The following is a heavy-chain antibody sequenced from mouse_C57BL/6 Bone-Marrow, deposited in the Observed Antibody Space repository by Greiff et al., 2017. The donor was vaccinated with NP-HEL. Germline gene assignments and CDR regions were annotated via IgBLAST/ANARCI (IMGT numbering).Heavy chain of an antibody. CDR2: IHPNSGST. CDR1: GYTFTSYW. Sequence: QVQLQQPGAELVKPGASVKLSCKASGYTFTSYWMHWVKQRPGQDLEWIGMIHPNSGSTNYNEKFKSKATLTVDKSSSTAYMQLSSLTSEDSAVYYCAKDRGFLAYWGQGTLVTVSA. CDR3: AKDRGFLAY. J-gene: IGHJ3*01. V-gene: IGHV1-64*01.